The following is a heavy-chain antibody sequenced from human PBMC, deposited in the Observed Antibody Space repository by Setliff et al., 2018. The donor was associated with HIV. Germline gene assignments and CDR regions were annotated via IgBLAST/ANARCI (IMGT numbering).Heavy chain of an antibody. J-gene: IGHJ4*02. CDR2: LSYRGTT. D-gene: IGHD3-9*01. CDR3: ATTRPISTGYPGFFDS. CDR1: GGSVSTSTYY. V-gene: IGHV4-39*01. Sequence: PSETLSLTCTVSGGSVSTSTYYWGWIRQPPGKGLEYIGTLSYRGTTHYNPSLKSRIALSIDSSKNQFSLNLHFVTATDSALYYCATTRPISTGYPGFFDSWGQGIVVTVS.